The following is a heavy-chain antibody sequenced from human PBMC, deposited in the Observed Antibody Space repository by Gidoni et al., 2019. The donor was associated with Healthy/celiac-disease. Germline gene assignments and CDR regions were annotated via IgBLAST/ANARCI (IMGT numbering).Heavy chain of an antibody. J-gene: IGHJ4*02. D-gene: IGHD5-12*01. CDR1: GFPFDDYT. CDR3: AKILGRDGFDDY. Sequence: EVQLVESGGVVVQPGGSLRLSCAASGFPFDDYTMHWVRQAPGKGLEWVSLISWDGGSTYYADSVKGRFTISRDNSKNSLYLQMNSLRTEDTALYYCAKILGRDGFDDYWGQGTLVTVSS. CDR2: ISWDGGST. V-gene: IGHV3-43*01.